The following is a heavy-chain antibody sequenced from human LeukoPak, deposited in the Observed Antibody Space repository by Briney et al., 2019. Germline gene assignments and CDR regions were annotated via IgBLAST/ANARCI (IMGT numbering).Heavy chain of an antibody. Sequence: GGSLRLSCAASGFIFNNYWMSWVRQAPGKGLEWVANIKHDGSQRNYVDSVKGRFTISRDNARNLVYLQTNSLSVEDTALYYCTREKSAADYWGQGTLVTVSS. V-gene: IGHV3-7*01. D-gene: IGHD6-13*01. CDR2: IKHDGSQR. CDR3: TREKSAADY. CDR1: GFIFNNYW. J-gene: IGHJ4*02.